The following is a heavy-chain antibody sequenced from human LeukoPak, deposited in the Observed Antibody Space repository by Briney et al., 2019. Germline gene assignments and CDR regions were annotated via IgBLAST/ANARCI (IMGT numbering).Heavy chain of an antibody. D-gene: IGHD1-1*01. CDR1: GYSISSGYY. J-gene: IGHJ4*02. Sequence: SETLSLTCAVSGYSISSGYYWGWIRQPPGKGLEWIATISHSGSTNYNPSLKSRVTISVDTSKNQFSLKLSSMTAADTAVYYCARAGTGEEDYWGQGTLVTVSS. V-gene: IGHV4-38-2*01. CDR2: ISHSGST. CDR3: ARAGTGEEDY.